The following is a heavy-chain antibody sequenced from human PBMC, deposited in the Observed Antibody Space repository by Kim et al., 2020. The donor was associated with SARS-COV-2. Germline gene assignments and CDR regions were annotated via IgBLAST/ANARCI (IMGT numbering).Heavy chain of an antibody. V-gene: IGHV4-34*01. Sequence: SETLSLTCAVYGGSFSGYSWSWIRQPPGKGLEWIGEIKHSGSTNYNPSLKSRVTISVDTSKNQFSLKLSSVTAADTAVYYCARGRSSGWYRLDYWGQGTLVTVSS. CDR2: IKHSGST. CDR1: GGSFSGYS. CDR3: ARGRSSGWYRLDY. D-gene: IGHD6-19*01. J-gene: IGHJ4*02.